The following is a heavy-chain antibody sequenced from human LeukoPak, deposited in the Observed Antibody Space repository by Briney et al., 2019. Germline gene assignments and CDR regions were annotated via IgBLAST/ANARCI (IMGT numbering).Heavy chain of an antibody. V-gene: IGHV3-9*01. CDR2: IGWNSGSI. CDR3: AKDTKSGSSAGKYFDF. Sequence: GGSLRLSCAASGFTFDDYAMPWVRQAPGKGLEWVSGIGWNSGSIDYADPVKGRFTISRDNARNSLYLLMNSLRAEDTALYYCAKDTKSGSSAGKYFDFWGQGTLVTVSS. J-gene: IGHJ4*02. D-gene: IGHD6-6*01. CDR1: GFTFDDYA.